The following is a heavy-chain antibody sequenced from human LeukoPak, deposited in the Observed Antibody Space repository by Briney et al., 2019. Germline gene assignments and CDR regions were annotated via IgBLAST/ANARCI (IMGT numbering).Heavy chain of an antibody. CDR3: ARVYSYGRRYYFDY. J-gene: IGHJ4*02. CDR1: GFTFSSYE. V-gene: IGHV4-34*01. D-gene: IGHD5-18*01. Sequence: GSLRLSCAASGFTFSSYEMNWIRQPPGKGLEWIGEINHSGSTNYNPSLKSRVTISVDTSKNQFSLKLSSVTAADTAVYYCARVYSYGRRYYFDYWGQGTLVTVSS. CDR2: INHSGST.